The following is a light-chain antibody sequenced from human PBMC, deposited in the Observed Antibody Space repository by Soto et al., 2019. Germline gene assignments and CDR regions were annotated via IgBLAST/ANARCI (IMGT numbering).Light chain of an antibody. Sequence: EIVFTQSPATLSLSPGERATLSFRASQSVSSFLAWYQQKPGQAPRLLIFDASTRATGIPARFSGSGSGTDFTLTISSLEPEDFAVYYCQQRSNWPSITFGQGTRLEIK. V-gene: IGKV3-11*01. CDR2: DAS. CDR1: QSVSSF. CDR3: QQRSNWPSIT. J-gene: IGKJ5*01.